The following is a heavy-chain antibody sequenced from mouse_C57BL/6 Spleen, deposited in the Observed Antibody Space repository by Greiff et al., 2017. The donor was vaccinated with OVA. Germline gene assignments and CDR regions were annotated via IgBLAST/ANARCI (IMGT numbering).Heavy chain of an antibody. CDR2: IDPADSYT. CDR3: ARPRSRYAMAY. CDR1: GYTFTSYW. Sequence: VQLQQPGAELVMPGASVKLSCKASGYTFTSYWMHWVKQRPGQGLEWIGEIDPADSYTNYNQKFKGKSTLTEDKSSSTAYMQLSSQTSEDSAVYYCARPRSRYAMAYWGQGTSVTVSS. D-gene: IGHD1-1*01. V-gene: IGHV1-69*01. J-gene: IGHJ4*01.